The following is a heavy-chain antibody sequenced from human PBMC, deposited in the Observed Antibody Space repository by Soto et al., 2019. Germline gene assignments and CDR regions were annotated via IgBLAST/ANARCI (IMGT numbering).Heavy chain of an antibody. CDR3: VGPYDSSGYYSDDAFDI. D-gene: IGHD3-22*01. J-gene: IGHJ3*02. CDR1: GFTFSSYS. CDR2: ISSSSSTI. Sequence: EVQLVESGGGLVQPGGSLRLSCAASGFTFSSYSMNWVRQARGKGLEWVSYISSSSSTIYYADSVKGRFTISRDNAKNSLYLQMNSLRAEDTAVYYCVGPYDSSGYYSDDAFDIWGQGTMVTVSS. V-gene: IGHV3-48*01.